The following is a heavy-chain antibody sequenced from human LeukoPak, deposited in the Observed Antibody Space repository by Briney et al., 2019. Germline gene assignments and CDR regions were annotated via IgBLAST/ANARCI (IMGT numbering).Heavy chain of an antibody. CDR1: GDSVSSSNYY. D-gene: IGHD3-10*01. CDR2: INHSGST. J-gene: IGHJ4*02. Sequence: SETLSLTCAVSGDSVSSSNYYWSWIRQPPGKGLEWIGEINHSGSTNYNPSLKSRVTISVDTSKSQFSLKLTSVTAADTAVYYCARFGSYWGQGTLVTVSS. CDR3: ARFGSY. V-gene: IGHV4-61*01.